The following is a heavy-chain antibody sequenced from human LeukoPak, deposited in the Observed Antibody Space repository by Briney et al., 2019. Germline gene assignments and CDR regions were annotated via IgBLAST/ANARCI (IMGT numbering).Heavy chain of an antibody. Sequence: SETLSLTSTVSGGSISSYYWSWMRPPPGKGLEWIGYIYYSGSTNYKHSLKRRVTISVDTSKNQFSLKLSSVTAADTAVYYCARGGYYGSGNDFRFDPWGQGTLVTVSS. J-gene: IGHJ5*02. CDR2: IYYSGST. CDR1: GGSISSYY. V-gene: IGHV4-59*01. D-gene: IGHD3-10*01. CDR3: ARGGYYGSGNDFRFDP.